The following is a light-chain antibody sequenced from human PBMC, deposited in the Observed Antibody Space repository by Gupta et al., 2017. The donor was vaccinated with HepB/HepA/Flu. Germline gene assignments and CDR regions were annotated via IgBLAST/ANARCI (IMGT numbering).Light chain of an antibody. Sequence: QSVLTQPPSVSAAPGQKVTISCSGTSSNIGTNYVSWYQQVPGTAPKLLIFENNKRPSGIPDRFSGSKSGTSATLGITGLQTGDDADYYCVTWDNNLSWLFGGGTKLTVL. CDR1: SSNIGTNY. CDR3: VTWDNNLSWL. J-gene: IGLJ2*01. V-gene: IGLV1-51*02. CDR2: ENN.